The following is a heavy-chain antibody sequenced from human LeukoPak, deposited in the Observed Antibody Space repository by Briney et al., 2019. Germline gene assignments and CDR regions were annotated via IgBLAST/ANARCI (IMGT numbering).Heavy chain of an antibody. CDR1: GGSISSGGYY. V-gene: IGHV4-31*03. J-gene: IGHJ4*02. CDR2: IYYSGST. Sequence: SQTLSLTCTVSGGSISSGGYYWSWIRQHPGKGLEWIGFIYYSGSTYYHPSRKSRVTISVDTSKNQSALKLSSVTAADTAVYYCASRSLTYSNPDYWGQGTLVTVSS. D-gene: IGHD6-13*01. CDR3: ASRSLTYSNPDY.